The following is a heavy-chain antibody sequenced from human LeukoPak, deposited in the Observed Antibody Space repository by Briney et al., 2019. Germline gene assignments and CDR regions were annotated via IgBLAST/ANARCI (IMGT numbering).Heavy chain of an antibody. D-gene: IGHD2-15*01. CDR2: INYAGTT. Sequence: SETLSLTCTVSGGSISDSSYYWGWIRQPPGKGLEYIGSINYAGTTYFSPFLKSRVTISVDTSRNQFSLRLSSVTAADTAVYFCARASITDCSGGSCFSSRFDPWGQGSLVTVSS. CDR1: GGSISDSSYY. CDR3: ARASITDCSGGSCFSSRFDP. V-gene: IGHV4-39*01. J-gene: IGHJ5*02.